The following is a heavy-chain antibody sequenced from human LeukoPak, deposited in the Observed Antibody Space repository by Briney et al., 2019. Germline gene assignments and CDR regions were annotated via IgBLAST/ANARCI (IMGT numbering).Heavy chain of an antibody. J-gene: IGHJ1*01. CDR3: ARGSYDSSDFEYFHH. CDR1: EYTFTGNY. V-gene: IGHV1-2*02. D-gene: IGHD3-22*01. CDR2: INPNSGGT. Sequence: GASAKVSCKASEYTFTGNYMHWVRQAPGQGLEWMGWINPNSGGTNYAQKFQGRVTMTRDTSISTAYMELNRLRSDDTAVYYCARGSYDSSDFEYFHHWGQGTLVTVSS.